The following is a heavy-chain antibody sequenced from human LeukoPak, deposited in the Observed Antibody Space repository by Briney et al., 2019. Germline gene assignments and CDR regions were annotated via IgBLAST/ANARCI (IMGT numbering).Heavy chain of an antibody. D-gene: IGHD3-22*01. Sequence: GGSLRLSCAASGFTFSNYWMNWVRQAPGKGLEWVANIKQDGTEIYYADSVKGRFSISRDNAKKSLYLQMNSLRAEDTALYYCAKDSHDSSAAGLDYWGQGTLVTVSS. V-gene: IGHV3-7*03. CDR2: IKQDGTEI. CDR3: AKDSHDSSAAGLDY. J-gene: IGHJ4*02. CDR1: GFTFSNYW.